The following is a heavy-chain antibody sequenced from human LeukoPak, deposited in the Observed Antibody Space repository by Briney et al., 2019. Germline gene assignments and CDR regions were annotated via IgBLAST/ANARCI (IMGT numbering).Heavy chain of an antibody. CDR3: ARDGLVHSEYNWFDP. Sequence: SETLSLTCTVSGGSISSYYWSWLRQPPGKGLEWIGYIYYSGSTNYNPSLKSRVTISVDTSKNQFSLKLSSVTAADTAVYYCARDGLVHSEYNWFDPWGQGTLVTVSS. J-gene: IGHJ5*02. D-gene: IGHD6-19*01. CDR2: IYYSGST. CDR1: GGSISSYY. V-gene: IGHV4-59*01.